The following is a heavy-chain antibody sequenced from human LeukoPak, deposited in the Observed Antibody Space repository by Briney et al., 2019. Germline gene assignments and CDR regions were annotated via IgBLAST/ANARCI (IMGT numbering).Heavy chain of an antibody. Sequence: ASVKVSCKASGYTFTSYDVNWVRQATGQGLEWMGWMNPNSGNTGYAQKFQGRVTMTRNTSISTAYMELSSLRSEDTAVYYCEARDDYGDYGGVYYYGMDVWGQGTTVTVSS. CDR3: EARDDYGDYGGVYYYGMDV. CDR2: MNPNSGNT. D-gene: IGHD4-17*01. J-gene: IGHJ6*02. CDR1: GYTFTSYD. V-gene: IGHV1-8*01.